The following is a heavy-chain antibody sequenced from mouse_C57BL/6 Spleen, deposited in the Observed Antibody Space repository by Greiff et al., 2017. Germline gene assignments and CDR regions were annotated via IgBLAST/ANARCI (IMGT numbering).Heavy chain of an antibody. Sequence: EVQLQQSGPELVKPGASVQISCKASGYSFTDYNMNWVKQSNGKSLEWIGVINPNYGTTSYNQKFKGKATLTVDQSSSTAYMQLNSLTSEDSAVYYCASSTVVASPGFAYWGQGTLVTVSA. D-gene: IGHD1-1*01. J-gene: IGHJ3*01. CDR3: ASSTVVASPGFAY. CDR1: GYSFTDYN. CDR2: INPNYGTT. V-gene: IGHV1-39*01.